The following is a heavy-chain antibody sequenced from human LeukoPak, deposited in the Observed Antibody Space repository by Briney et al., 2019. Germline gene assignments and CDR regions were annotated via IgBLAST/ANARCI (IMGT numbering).Heavy chain of an antibody. CDR3: TTGELIPPTY. Sequence: GGSLRLSCAASGFTFSNAWMSWVRQAPGKGLEWVGRIKSKTDGETTDYAAPVKGRFTISRDDSKNTLYLQMNSLKTEDTAVYYCTTGELIPPTYWGQGTLVTVSS. J-gene: IGHJ4*02. CDR2: IKSKTDGETT. D-gene: IGHD3-10*01. CDR1: GFTFSNAW. V-gene: IGHV3-15*01.